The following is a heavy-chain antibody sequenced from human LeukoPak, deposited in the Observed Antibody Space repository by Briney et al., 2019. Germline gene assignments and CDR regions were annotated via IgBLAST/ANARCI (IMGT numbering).Heavy chain of an antibody. D-gene: IGHD3-10*01. CDR3: TTSGTPFEY. V-gene: IGHV3-15*01. Sequence: GGSHRLSCAASGLTINIAWMSWVRLAPGKGLEWVGRIKNKGDGGTTDYAAPVKGRYTVSRDDSKSTLYLQMNSLKTEDTAVYYCTTSGTPFEYWGQGTLVTVSS. CDR2: IKNKGDGGTT. CDR1: GLTINIAW. J-gene: IGHJ4*02.